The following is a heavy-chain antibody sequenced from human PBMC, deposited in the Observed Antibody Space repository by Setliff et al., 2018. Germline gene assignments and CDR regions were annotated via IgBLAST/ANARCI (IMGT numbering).Heavy chain of an antibody. J-gene: IGHJ5*02. CDR1: GYNFPGYY. D-gene: IGHD1-20*01. V-gene: IGHV1-2*02. CDR2: ISPHTGNT. CDR3: ARRAFIETITGYCFDP. Sequence: ASVKVSCKASGYNFPGYYLHWVRQAPGQGLEWMGWISPHTGNTQYAQNFQGRVTMTRDTSITTAYMELSSLRSNDTALYYCARRAFIETITGYCFDPWGQGTQVTAPQ.